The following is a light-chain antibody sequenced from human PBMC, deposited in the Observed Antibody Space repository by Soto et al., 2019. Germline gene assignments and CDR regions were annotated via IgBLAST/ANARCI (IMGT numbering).Light chain of an antibody. V-gene: IGLV2-11*01. Sequence: QSALTQPRSVSGSPGQSVTISCTGTSSDVGGYNYVSWYQEQPGKAPKLMIYDVSKRPSGVPDRFSGSKSGNTASLTISGLQAEDEDDYYCCSYAGSYSYVFGTGTKVTV. CDR1: SSDVGGYNY. CDR2: DVS. CDR3: CSYAGSYSYV. J-gene: IGLJ1*01.